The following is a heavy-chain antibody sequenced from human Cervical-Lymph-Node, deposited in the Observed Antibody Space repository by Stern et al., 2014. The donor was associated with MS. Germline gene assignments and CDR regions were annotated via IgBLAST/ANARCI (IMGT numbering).Heavy chain of an antibody. J-gene: IGHJ3*02. CDR2: IKQDGSEQ. D-gene: IGHD1-26*01. Sequence: EVQLLESGGGLVQPGGSLRLSCAASGFTFSSYWMTWVRQSQGKGLEWVANIKQDGSEQYYANPMKGRFSISRDNAKNSLYLQMNSLRVEDTAVYYCARDLVAATRRGSFDIWGQGTMVTVSS. CDR1: GFTFSSYW. V-gene: IGHV3-7*01. CDR3: ARDLVAATRRGSFDI.